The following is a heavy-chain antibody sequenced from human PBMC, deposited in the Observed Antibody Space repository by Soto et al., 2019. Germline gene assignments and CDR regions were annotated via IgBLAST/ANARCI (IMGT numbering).Heavy chain of an antibody. D-gene: IGHD6-13*01. CDR1: GFTFSGYA. CDR2: IGAGGGST. Sequence: GGSLRLSCAASGFTFSGYAMTWVRRAPGKGLELVSVIGAGGGSTYYGDSVRGRFTISRENSNNTLYLQANSLRADDTAVYYCAKAHGSSWFYYGMDIWGPGAPVTVS. J-gene: IGHJ6*02. CDR3: AKAHGSSWFYYGMDI. V-gene: IGHV3-23*01.